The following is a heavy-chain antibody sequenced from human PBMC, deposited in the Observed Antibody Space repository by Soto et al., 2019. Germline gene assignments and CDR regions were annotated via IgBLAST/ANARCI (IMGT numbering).Heavy chain of an antibody. CDR3: AKDPYSSGWYSYYGY. CDR2: ISGSGGST. V-gene: IGHV3-23*01. Sequence: GGSLRLSCAASGFTFSSYAMSWVRQAPGKGLEWVSAISGSGGSTYYAYSVKGRFTISRDNSKNTLYLQMNSLRAEDTAVYYCAKDPYSSGWYSYYGYWGQGTLVTVSS. D-gene: IGHD6-19*01. J-gene: IGHJ4*02. CDR1: GFTFSSYA.